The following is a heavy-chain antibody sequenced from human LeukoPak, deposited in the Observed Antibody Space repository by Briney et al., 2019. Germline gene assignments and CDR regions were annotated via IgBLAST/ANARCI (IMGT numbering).Heavy chain of an antibody. CDR2: ISWDGGST. J-gene: IGHJ4*02. Sequence: TGGSLRLSCAASGFTFYDYTMHWVRQAPGKGLEWVSLISWDGGSTYYADSVKGRFTISRDNSKNSLYLQMNSLRTEDTALYYCAKDSTFGCTSTSCSLDYWGQGTLVTVSP. CDR1: GFTFYDYT. D-gene: IGHD2-2*01. V-gene: IGHV3-43*01. CDR3: AKDSTFGCTSTSCSLDY.